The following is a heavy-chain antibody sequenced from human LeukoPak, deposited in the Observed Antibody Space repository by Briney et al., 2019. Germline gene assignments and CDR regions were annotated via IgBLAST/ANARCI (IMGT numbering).Heavy chain of an antibody. J-gene: IGHJ4*02. V-gene: IGHV3-11*01. Sequence: GGSLRLSCAASGFNFSDYYMSWLGQARGKGLEGGSYISSIGITISYADSVKGRFTISRDNAKNSLYLQMNSLRAEDTAVYYCAREVCYDSSGPRNYCGQGTLVTVSS. CDR3: AREVCYDSSGPRNY. CDR2: ISSIGITI. D-gene: IGHD3-22*01. CDR1: GFNFSDYY.